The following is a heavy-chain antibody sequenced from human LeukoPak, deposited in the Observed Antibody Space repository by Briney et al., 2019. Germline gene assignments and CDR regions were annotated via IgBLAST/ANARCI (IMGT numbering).Heavy chain of an antibody. V-gene: IGHV4-39*01. CDR1: GGSISTNNYY. Sequence: PSETLSLTCTVSGGSISTNNYYWGWIRLPPGKGLEWIGSIYHSGSAYYNPSLKSRVTISVDTSSNQFSLKVTSVTAADTAVYYCARLRGYSYGHFDYWGQGTLVTVSS. CDR2: IYHSGSA. D-gene: IGHD5-18*01. J-gene: IGHJ4*02. CDR3: ARLRGYSYGHFDY.